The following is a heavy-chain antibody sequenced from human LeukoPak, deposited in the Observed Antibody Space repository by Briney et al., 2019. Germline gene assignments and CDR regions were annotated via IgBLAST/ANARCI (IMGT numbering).Heavy chain of an antibody. CDR1: GGSISSYY. V-gene: IGHV4-59*01. CDR3: ARGYSSGWFDY. D-gene: IGHD6-19*01. CDR2: TYYSGST. Sequence: SETLSLTCTVSGGSISSYYWSWIRQPPGKGLEWIGYTYYSGSTNYNPSLKSRVTISVDTSKNQFSLKLSSVTAADTAVYYCARGYSSGWFDYWGQGTLVTVSS. J-gene: IGHJ4*02.